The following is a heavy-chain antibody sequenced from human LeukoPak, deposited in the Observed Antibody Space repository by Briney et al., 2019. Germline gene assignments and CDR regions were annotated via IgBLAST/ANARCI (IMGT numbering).Heavy chain of an antibody. J-gene: IGHJ4*02. CDR2: INAGNGNT. V-gene: IGHV1-3*03. Sequence: ASVKVSCKASGYTFTSYIINWVRQAPGQRLEWMGWINAGNGNTKYSQEFQGRVTITRYTSASTAYMELSSLRSEDMAVYYCASNSGYDSALDYWGQGTLVTVSS. CDR1: GYTFTSYI. D-gene: IGHD5-12*01. CDR3: ASNSGYDSALDY.